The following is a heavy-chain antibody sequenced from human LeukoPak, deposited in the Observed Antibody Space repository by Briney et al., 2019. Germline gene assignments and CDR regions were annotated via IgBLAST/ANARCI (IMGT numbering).Heavy chain of an antibody. Sequence: SETLYLTCTVSGGSISSYYWSWIRQPPGKGLEWIGYIYYSGSTNYNPSLKSRVTISVDTSKNQFSLKLSSVTAADTAVYYCARIYDSSGHDAFDIWGQGTMVTVSS. CDR1: GGSISSYY. D-gene: IGHD3-22*01. CDR2: IYYSGST. J-gene: IGHJ3*02. V-gene: IGHV4-59*01. CDR3: ARIYDSSGHDAFDI.